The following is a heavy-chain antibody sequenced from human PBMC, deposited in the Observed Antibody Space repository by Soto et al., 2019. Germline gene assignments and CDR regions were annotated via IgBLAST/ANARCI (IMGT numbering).Heavy chain of an antibody. Sequence: QVQLVESGGGVVQPGRSLRLSCAASGFTFSSYGMHWVRQAPGKGLEWVAVIWYDGSNKYYADSVKGRFTISRDNSKNTLYLRMNSLRAEDTAVYYCARDRYSSSWETNWFDPWGQGTLVTVSS. CDR3: ARDRYSSSWETNWFDP. V-gene: IGHV3-33*01. CDR1: GFTFSSYG. CDR2: IWYDGSNK. D-gene: IGHD6-13*01. J-gene: IGHJ5*02.